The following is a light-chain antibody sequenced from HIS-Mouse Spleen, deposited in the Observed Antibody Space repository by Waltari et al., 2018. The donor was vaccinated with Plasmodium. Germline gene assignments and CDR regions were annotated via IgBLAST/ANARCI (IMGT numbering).Light chain of an antibody. CDR2: GKN. CDR1: SLRSYY. CDR3: NARDSSGNHQV. Sequence: SSELTQDPAVSVALGQTVRITCQGDSLRSYYASWYQQKPGQAPVLVIYGKNTRPSGIPDRFSGSRSGSTASLTITGAQAEEEADYYCNARDSSGNHQVFGGGTKLTVL. J-gene: IGLJ3*02. V-gene: IGLV3-19*01.